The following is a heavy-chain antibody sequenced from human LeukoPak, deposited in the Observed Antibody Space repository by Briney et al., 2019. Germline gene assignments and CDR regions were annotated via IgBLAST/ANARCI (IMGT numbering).Heavy chain of an antibody. CDR1: GFTFSDYY. Sequence: PGGSLRLSCAASGFTFSDYYMSWIRQAPGKGLEWVSYISSSGSTIYCADSVKGRFTISRDNAKNSLYLQMNSLRAEDTAVYYCARDGWYYDFWSGKVCDYWGQGTLVTVSS. D-gene: IGHD3-3*01. CDR3: ARDGWYYDFWSGKVCDY. V-gene: IGHV3-11*01. CDR2: ISSSGSTI. J-gene: IGHJ4*02.